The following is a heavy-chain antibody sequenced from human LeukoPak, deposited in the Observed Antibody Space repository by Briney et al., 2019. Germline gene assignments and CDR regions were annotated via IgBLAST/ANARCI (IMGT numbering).Heavy chain of an antibody. V-gene: IGHV4-38-2*01. Sequence: SETLSLTCGVSGYSMSRGYFWGWIRQPPGKRPEWIASIFHNGRTYYSPSLKSRVTIALDTSKSQFSLKLASVTAADTAVYYCAADVLRYFDWPYGFHVWAKGQRSPSLQ. CDR2: IFHNGRT. CDR3: AADVLRYFDWPYGFHV. CDR1: GYSMSRGYF. J-gene: IGHJ3*01. D-gene: IGHD3-9*01.